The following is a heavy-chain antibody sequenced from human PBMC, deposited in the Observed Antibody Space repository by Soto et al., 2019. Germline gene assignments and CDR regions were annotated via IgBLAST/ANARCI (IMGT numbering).Heavy chain of an antibody. V-gene: IGHV4-30-4*01. Sequence: SETLSLTCTVSGGSISSGDYYWSWIRQPPGKGLEWIGYIYYSGSTYYNPSLKSRLTISVDTSKNQFSLKLSSVTAADTAVYYCARYRSGWYLYYFDYWGQGTLVTVS. CDR2: IYYSGST. D-gene: IGHD6-19*01. CDR3: ARYRSGWYLYYFDY. J-gene: IGHJ4*02. CDR1: GGSISSGDYY.